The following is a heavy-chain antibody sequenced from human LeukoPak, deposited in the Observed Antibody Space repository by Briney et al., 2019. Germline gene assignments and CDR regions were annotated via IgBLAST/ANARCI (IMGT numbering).Heavy chain of an antibody. CDR3: TRGDNN. J-gene: IGHJ4*02. D-gene: IGHD2/OR15-2a*01. Sequence: SETLSLTCAVYGGSFSGYYWSWIRQPAGKGLEWIGRIYTSGSTNYNPSLKSRVTISVDTSKNQFSLKLSSVTAADTAVYYCTRGDNNWGQGTLVTVSS. CDR1: GGSFSGYY. V-gene: IGHV4-59*10. CDR2: IYTSGST.